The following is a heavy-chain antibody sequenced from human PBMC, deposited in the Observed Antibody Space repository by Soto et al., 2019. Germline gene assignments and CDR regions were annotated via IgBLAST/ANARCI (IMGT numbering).Heavy chain of an antibody. V-gene: IGHV3-73*01. CDR2: IRSKANSYET. J-gene: IGHJ2*01. Sequence: EVQLVESGGGLVQPGGSLKLSCAASGFTFSGSAMHWVRQASGKGLEWVGRIRSKANSYETAYAASVKGRFTISRDDSKHTAFLQRNSLKTEDTAVYYCPSPRSYYCGGYECWYFELWGRGTLVSVSS. D-gene: IGHD2-21*01. CDR1: GFTFSGSA. CDR3: PSPRSYYCGGYECWYFEL.